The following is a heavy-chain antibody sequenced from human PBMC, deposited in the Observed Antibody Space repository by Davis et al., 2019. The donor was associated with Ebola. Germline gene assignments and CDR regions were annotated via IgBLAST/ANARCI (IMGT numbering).Heavy chain of an antibody. Sequence: AASVTVSCKASGYTFTSSGFAWVRQAPGQGLEWLGSINIYRGHTNDKQNFQGRVTLTSDTSTSTVFMELRSLRSDDTAVYYCVRDYDFVVDYWGQGTLVTVSS. CDR1: GYTFTSSG. D-gene: IGHD3-3*01. J-gene: IGHJ4*02. V-gene: IGHV1-18*04. CDR2: INIYRGHT. CDR3: VRDYDFVVDY.